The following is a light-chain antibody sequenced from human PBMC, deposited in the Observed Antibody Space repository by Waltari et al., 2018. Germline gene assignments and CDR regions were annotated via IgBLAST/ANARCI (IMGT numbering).Light chain of an antibody. J-gene: IGKJ4*01. CDR3: QQYDKVT. CDR1: QDIISY. V-gene: IGKV1-33*01. CDR2: DAF. Sequence: DIDMTQSPSPLSASVGDTVTITCQASQDIISYLNCYQQKPWKDTTRLIYDAFNLDIGVPSSLSGIGSGTDFTFTLSNLQPEDIATYYCQQYDKVTFGGGTKVEI.